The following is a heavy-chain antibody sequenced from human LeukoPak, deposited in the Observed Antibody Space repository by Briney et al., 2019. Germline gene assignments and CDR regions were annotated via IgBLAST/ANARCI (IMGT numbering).Heavy chain of an antibody. Sequence: NPSETLSLTCAVYGGSFSGYYWSWIRQPPGKGLEWIGEINHSGSTNYNPSLKSRATISVDTSKNQFSLKLSSVTAADTAVYYCARIRGVLNYWGQGTLVTVSS. V-gene: IGHV4-34*01. D-gene: IGHD3-10*01. CDR1: GGSFSGYY. CDR2: INHSGST. J-gene: IGHJ4*02. CDR3: ARIRGVLNY.